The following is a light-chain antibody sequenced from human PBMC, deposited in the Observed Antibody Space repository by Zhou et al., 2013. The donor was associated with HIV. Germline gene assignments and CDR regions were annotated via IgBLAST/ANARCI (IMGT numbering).Light chain of an antibody. Sequence: DIQMTQSPSSLSASVGDRVTITCRASQNIGRDLNWYQQKAGKAPDLLIYATSSVRSGVPSSFSGSGSGTEFTLTISSLQPDDFATYYCQQYYSYSLTFGQGTKVEIK. CDR2: ATS. V-gene: IGKV1-5*01. CDR3: QQYYSYSLT. J-gene: IGKJ1*01. CDR1: QNIGRD.